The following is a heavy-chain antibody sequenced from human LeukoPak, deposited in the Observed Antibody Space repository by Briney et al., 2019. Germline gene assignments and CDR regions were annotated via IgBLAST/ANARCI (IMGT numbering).Heavy chain of an antibody. CDR1: GGTFSGYY. J-gene: IGHJ5*02. D-gene: IGHD5-12*01. V-gene: IGHV4-34*01. Sequence: SETLSLTCAAYGGTFSGYYWSWIRQPPGKGLEWIGEINHSGSTNYNPSLKSRVTISVDTSKNQFSLKLSSVTAADTAVYYCARVVYSGYDYGWFVPWGQGTLVTVSS. CDR2: INHSGST. CDR3: ARVVYSGYDYGWFVP.